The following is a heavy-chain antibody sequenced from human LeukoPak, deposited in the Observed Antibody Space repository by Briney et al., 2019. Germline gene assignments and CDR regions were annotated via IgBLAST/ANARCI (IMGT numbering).Heavy chain of an antibody. D-gene: IGHD6-6*01. CDR2: ISYDGSNK. J-gene: IGHJ4*02. CDR3: ARVRVSSSSLDY. V-gene: IGHV3-30-3*01. CDR1: GFTFTTYW. Sequence: HPGGSLRLSCAASGFTFTTYWIHWVRQAPGKGLEWVAVISYDGSNKYYADSVKGRFTISRDNSKNTLYLQMNSLRAEDTAVYYCARVRVSSSSLDYWGQGTLVTVSS.